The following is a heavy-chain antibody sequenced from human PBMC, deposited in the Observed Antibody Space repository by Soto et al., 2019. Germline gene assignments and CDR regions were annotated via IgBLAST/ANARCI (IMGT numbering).Heavy chain of an antibody. CDR2: INPNVGGT. CDR3: ARGGRGVPRTPYDT. Sequence: QVPLVQAGAEVKKPGASVYVSCKASGYTFRDYYLHWLRQAPGQGLEWMGWINPNVGGTNYARKFQGRVTMTRDTSISTVYMKLTRLSPDDTAIYYCARGGRGVPRTPYDTWGQGTLVTFSS. D-gene: IGHD3-16*01. J-gene: IGHJ5*02. CDR1: GYTFRDYY. V-gene: IGHV1-2*02.